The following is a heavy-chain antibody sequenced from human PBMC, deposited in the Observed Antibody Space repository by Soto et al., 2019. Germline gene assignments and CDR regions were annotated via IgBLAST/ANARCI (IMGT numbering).Heavy chain of an antibody. CDR1: GGSISSSSYY. CDR3: ARPAYRRSWTFDY. J-gene: IGHJ4*02. V-gene: IGHV4-39*01. D-gene: IGHD6-13*01. Sequence: SETLGVSCTFSGGSISSSSYYWGWIRQPPGKGLEWIGSIYYSGSTYYNPSLKSRVTISVDTPKNQFYLKLSSVTAADTAVYYCARPAYRRSWTFDYWGQGTLVTVSS. CDR2: IYYSGST.